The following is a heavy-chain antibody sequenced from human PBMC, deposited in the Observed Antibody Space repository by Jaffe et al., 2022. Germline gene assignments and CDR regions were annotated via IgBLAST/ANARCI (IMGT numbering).Heavy chain of an antibody. CDR2: ISWNSGSI. CDR1: GFTFDDYA. Sequence: EVQLVESGGGLVQPGRSLRLSCAASGFTFDDYAMHWVRQAPGKGLEWVSGISWNSGSIGYADSVKGRFTISRDNAKNSLYLQMNSLRAEDTALYYCAKDTSPRLWFGEYIARPPRSRYYYYYMDVWGKGTTVTVSS. J-gene: IGHJ6*03. CDR3: AKDTSPRLWFGEYIARPPRSRYYYYYMDV. V-gene: IGHV3-9*01. D-gene: IGHD3-10*01.